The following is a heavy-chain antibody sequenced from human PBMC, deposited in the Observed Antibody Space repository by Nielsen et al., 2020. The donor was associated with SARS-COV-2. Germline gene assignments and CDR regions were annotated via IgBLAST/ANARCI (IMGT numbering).Heavy chain of an antibody. D-gene: IGHD6-19*01. Sequence: ASVKVSCKASGYTFTSYYMHWVRQAPGQGLEWMGIINPSGGSTSYAQKFQGRVTMTRDTSTSTVYMELSSLRSEDTAVYYCARVSIAVAGSNYYYYYGMDVWGQGTTVTVSS. CDR3: ARVSIAVAGSNYYYYYGMDV. J-gene: IGHJ6*02. CDR1: GYTFTSYY. V-gene: IGHV1-46*01. CDR2: INPSGGST.